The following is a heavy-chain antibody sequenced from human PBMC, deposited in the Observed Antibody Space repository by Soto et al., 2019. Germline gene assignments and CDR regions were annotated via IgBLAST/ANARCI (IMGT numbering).Heavy chain of an antibody. Sequence: ASVKVSCKASGNTFTLYYIHWVRQAPGQGLEWMGVIYPNGGSTSYAQKFQGRVSMTRDTSTRTVYMELSSLTSADTAVYYCARDYSSDGFDVWGQGTMVTVSS. V-gene: IGHV1-46*01. CDR1: GNTFTLYY. D-gene: IGHD6-6*01. CDR2: IYPNGGST. CDR3: ARDYSSDGFDV. J-gene: IGHJ3*01.